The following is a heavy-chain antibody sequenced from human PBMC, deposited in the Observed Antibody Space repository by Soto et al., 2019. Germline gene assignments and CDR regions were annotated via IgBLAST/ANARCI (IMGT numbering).Heavy chain of an antibody. V-gene: IGHV3-30-3*01. Sequence: GGSLRLSCSASGFTFSNYAMHWVRQAPGKGLEWVAVISYDGSDKYNANSVKGRFTISRDNSKNTLYLQMNSLRAEDTAVYYCARDTGPNGYNYYYFGMDVWGQGTTVTVSS. CDR3: ARDTGPNGYNYYYFGMDV. CDR2: ISYDGSDK. J-gene: IGHJ6*02. D-gene: IGHD5-18*01. CDR1: GFTFSNYA.